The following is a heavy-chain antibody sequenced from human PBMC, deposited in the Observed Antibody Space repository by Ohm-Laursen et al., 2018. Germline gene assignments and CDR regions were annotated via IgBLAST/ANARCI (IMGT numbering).Heavy chain of an antibody. CDR1: GFTFSSYA. CDR2: ISGSGGST. V-gene: IGHV3-23*01. J-gene: IGHJ4*02. Sequence: GSLRLSCSASGFTFSSYAMSWVRQAPGQGLEWVSGISGSGGSTYYADSVKGRFTISRDNSKNTLYLQTNSLRAEDTAVYYCAKAPPERGNSNLMSLDYWGQGTLVTVSS. D-gene: IGHD4-23*01. CDR3: AKAPPERGNSNLMSLDY.